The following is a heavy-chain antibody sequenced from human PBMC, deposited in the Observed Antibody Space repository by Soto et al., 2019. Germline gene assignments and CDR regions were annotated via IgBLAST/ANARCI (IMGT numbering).Heavy chain of an antibody. CDR3: AREWLGIEY. CDR1: GYTFTSYG. J-gene: IGHJ4*02. D-gene: IGHD3-10*01. CDR2: INPYNGNT. V-gene: IGHV1-18*01. Sequence: QVQLVQSGAEVKKPGASVKVSCKASGYTFTSYGISWVRQAPGQGLEWMGWINPYNGNTNYAQKLQGRVTMTTDTSPNPACMELRNLRSDDTAVYYCAREWLGIEYWGQGTLVTVSS.